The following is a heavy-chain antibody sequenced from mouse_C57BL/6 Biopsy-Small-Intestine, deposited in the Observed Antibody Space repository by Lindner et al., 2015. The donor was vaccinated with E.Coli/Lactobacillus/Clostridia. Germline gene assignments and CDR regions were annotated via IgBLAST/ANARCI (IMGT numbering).Heavy chain of an antibody. CDR1: GFTFSDYG. V-gene: IGHV5-17*01. Sequence: VQLQESGGGLVKPGGSLKLSCAASGFTFSDYGMHWVRQAPEKGLEWVAYISSGSSTIYYADTVKGRFTISRDNAKNTLFLQMSSLRSEDTAMYYCARKHYGSSYVDWFSDVWGTGTTVTVSS. CDR3: ARKHYGSSYVDWFSDV. CDR2: ISSGSSTI. J-gene: IGHJ1*03. D-gene: IGHD1-1*01.